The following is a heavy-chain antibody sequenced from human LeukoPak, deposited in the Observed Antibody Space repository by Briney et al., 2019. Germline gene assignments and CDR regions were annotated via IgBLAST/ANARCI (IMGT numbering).Heavy chain of an antibody. D-gene: IGHD4-17*01. V-gene: IGHV3-23*01. CDR2: ISGSGST. Sequence: GGSLRLSCAASGFTFSAYGMSWVRQAPGKGLEWVASISGSGSTQYADSVQGRFAISRDNSKSTLYLQMNSLRVEDTAIYFCARDPNGDYIGTFDMWGRGQWSASLQ. CDR1: GFTFSAYG. J-gene: IGHJ3*02. CDR3: ARDPNGDYIGTFDM.